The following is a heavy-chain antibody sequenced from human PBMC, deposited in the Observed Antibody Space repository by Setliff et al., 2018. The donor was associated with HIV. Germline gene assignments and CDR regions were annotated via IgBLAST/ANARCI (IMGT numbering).Heavy chain of an antibody. V-gene: IGHV3-23*01. CDR1: GFTFSDYA. J-gene: IGHJ4*02. CDR3: AKGVQIVVVVAARGAPYYFDY. CDR2: ISDSGGAT. D-gene: IGHD2-15*01. Sequence: GGSLRLSCAASGFTFSDYAMTWVRQPPGKGLEWVSAISDSGGATENADSVKGRFTISRDNTKNSLFLQMSGLRVDDTAVYFCAKGVQIVVVVAARGAPYYFDYWGQGTLVTVSS.